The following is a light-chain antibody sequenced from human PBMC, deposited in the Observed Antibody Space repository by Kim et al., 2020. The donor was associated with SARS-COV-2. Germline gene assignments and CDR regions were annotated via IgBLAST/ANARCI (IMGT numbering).Light chain of an antibody. Sequence: SYELTQPPSVSVSPGQTASITCSGDKLGDKYACWYQQKPGQSPVLIIYQDSKRPSGIPERFSGSNSGNTATLTISGTQAMDEADYYCQAWDSSTKVFETGTKVTVL. CDR2: QDS. J-gene: IGLJ1*01. CDR1: KLGDKY. CDR3: QAWDSSTKV. V-gene: IGLV3-1*01.